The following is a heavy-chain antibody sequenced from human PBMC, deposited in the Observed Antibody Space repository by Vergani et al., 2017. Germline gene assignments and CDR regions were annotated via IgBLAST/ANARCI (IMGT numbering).Heavy chain of an antibody. V-gene: IGHV5-51*01. CDR2: IYPGDSDT. D-gene: IGHD3-22*01. J-gene: IGHJ4*02. CDR1: GYSFTSYW. Sequence: EVQLVQSGAEVKKPGESLKISCKGSGYSFTSYWIGWVRQMPGKGLEWMGIIYPGDSDTRYSPSFQGQVTISADKSISTAYLQWSSLKASDTAMYYCARYVGVSYYYDSSGYYPYWGQGTLVTVSS. CDR3: ARYVGVSYYYDSSGYYPY.